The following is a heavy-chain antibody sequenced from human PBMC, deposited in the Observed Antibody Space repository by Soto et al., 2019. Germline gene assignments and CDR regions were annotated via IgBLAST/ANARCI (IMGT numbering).Heavy chain of an antibody. CDR3: TRDVSGKTSNYYYYYGLDV. CDR1: GYTFTNYG. V-gene: IGHV1-18*04. D-gene: IGHD3-10*01. Sequence: ASVKVSCKASGYTFTNYGISWVRQAPGQGPEWMGWISGYNGDTKYAPKLQGRVTMSTDTFRSTAYMELRSLRSDDTAVYYCTRDVSGKTSNYYYYYGLDVWGQGTTVTVSS. CDR2: ISGYNGDT. J-gene: IGHJ6*02.